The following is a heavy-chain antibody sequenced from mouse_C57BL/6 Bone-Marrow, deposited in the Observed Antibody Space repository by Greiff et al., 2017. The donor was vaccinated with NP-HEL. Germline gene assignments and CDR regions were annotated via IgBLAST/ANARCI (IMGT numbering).Heavy chain of an antibody. CDR1: GFTFTSYW. D-gene: IGHD1-1*01. V-gene: IGHV1-72*01. CDR3: AREGVLPDY. CDR2: IGPNSGGT. Sequence: QVQLQQPGAELVKPGASVKLSCKASGFTFTSYWMHWVKQRPGRGLEWIGRIGPNSGGTKYNEKFKSKATLTVDKPSSTAYMQLSSLTSEDSAVYYCAREGVLPDYWGQGTTLTVSS. J-gene: IGHJ2*01.